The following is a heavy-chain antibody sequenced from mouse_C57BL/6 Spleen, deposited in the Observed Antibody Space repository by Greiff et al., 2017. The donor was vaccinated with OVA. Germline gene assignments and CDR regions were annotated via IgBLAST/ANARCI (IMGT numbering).Heavy chain of an antibody. D-gene: IGHD2-4*01. CDR2: ISNGGGST. Sequence: EVQVVESGGGLVQPGGSLKLSCAASGFTFSDYYMYWVRQTPEKRLEWVAYISNGGGSTYYPDTVKGRFTISRDNAKNTLYLQMSRLKSEDTAIYYCARSDYDEGAMDYWGQGTSVTVSS. J-gene: IGHJ4*01. CDR1: GFTFSDYY. V-gene: IGHV5-12*01. CDR3: ARSDYDEGAMDY.